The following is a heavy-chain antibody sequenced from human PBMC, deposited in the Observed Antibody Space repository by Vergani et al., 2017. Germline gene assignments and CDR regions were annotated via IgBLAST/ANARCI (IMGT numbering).Heavy chain of an antibody. V-gene: IGHV1-69*06. Sequence: QVQLVQSGAEVKKPGSSVKVSCKASGGTFSSYAISWVRQAPGQGLEWMGGIIPIFGTANYAQKFQCRVTIVADKSTSTDYMELSSLGSEDTAVYDCARQVIRESRDISGSLISYYGMDVWGQGTTVTVSS. D-gene: IGHD3-22*01. CDR1: GGTFSSYA. J-gene: IGHJ6*02. CDR3: ARQVIRESRDISGSLISYYGMDV. CDR2: IIPIFGTA.